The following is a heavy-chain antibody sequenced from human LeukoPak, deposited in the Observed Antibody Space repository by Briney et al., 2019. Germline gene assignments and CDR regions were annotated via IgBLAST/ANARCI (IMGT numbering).Heavy chain of an antibody. V-gene: IGHV3-21*01. CDR2: ISSSSSYM. J-gene: IGHJ4*02. CDR1: GFTFSSYS. CDR3: ARVKYYYDSSGYYFDY. Sequence: PGGSLRLSCAASGFTFSSYSMNWVRQAPGKGLEWVSSISSSSSYMYYADSVKGRFTISRDNAKNSLYLQMNSLRAEDTAVYYCARVKYYYDSSGYYFDYWGQGTLVTVSS. D-gene: IGHD3-22*01.